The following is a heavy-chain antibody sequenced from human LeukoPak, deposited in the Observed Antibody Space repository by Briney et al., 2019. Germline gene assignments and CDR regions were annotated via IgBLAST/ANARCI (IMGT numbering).Heavy chain of an antibody. D-gene: IGHD6-13*01. CDR2: ISGSGGST. CDR1: GLTFRNTA. CDR3: AIGGGISTPGH. V-gene: IGHV3-23*01. Sequence: PGGSLRLSWAASGLTFRNTAMSWVRQAPGKGLEWVSSISGSGGSTYYADFVRGRFSISRDNSKNTLSLQMNSLTAEDTAIYYCAIGGGISTPGHWGQGTLVTVSS. J-gene: IGHJ4*02.